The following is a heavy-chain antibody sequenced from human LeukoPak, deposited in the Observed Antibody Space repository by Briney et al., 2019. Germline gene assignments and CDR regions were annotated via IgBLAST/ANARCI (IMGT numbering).Heavy chain of an antibody. CDR2: IKQDGSEK. CDR1: GFTFSSYA. D-gene: IGHD2-15*01. Sequence: GGSLRLSCAASGFTFSSYAMSWVRQAPGKGLEWVANIKQDGSEKYYVDSVKGRFTISRDNAKNSLYLQMNSLRAEDTAVYYCARGESMVVAASFDYWGQGTLVTVSS. V-gene: IGHV3-7*01. CDR3: ARGESMVVAASFDY. J-gene: IGHJ4*02.